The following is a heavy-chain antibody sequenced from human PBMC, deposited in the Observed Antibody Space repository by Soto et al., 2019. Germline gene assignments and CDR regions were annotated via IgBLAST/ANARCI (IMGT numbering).Heavy chain of an antibody. D-gene: IGHD6-13*01. CDR2: INPSGGST. CDR1: GYTFTTYY. V-gene: IGHV1-46*01. Sequence: QVQLVQSGAEVKKPGASVKVSCKASGYTFTTYYMHWVRQAPGQGLEWMGIINPSGGSTSYAQNFQGRVTMTRDTSTSTVYMELSSLRSEDTAVYYCARAGEPSSWYTQLDYWGQGTLVTVSS. CDR3: ARAGEPSSWYTQLDY. J-gene: IGHJ4*02.